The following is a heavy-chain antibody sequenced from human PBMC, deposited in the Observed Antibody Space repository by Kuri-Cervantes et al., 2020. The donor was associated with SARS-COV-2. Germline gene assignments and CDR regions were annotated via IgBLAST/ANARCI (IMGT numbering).Heavy chain of an antibody. D-gene: IGHD6-6*01. CDR2: IDPSDSYT. J-gene: IGHJ6*02. Sequence: GGSLRLSCKGSGYSFTSYWISWVRQMPGKGLEWMGRIDPSDSYTNYSPSFQGHVTISADKSISTAYLQWSSLKASDTAIYYCARQRGTSSYSYYGMDVWGQGTTVTISS. V-gene: IGHV5-10-1*01. CDR1: GYSFTSYW. CDR3: ARQRGTSSYSYYGMDV.